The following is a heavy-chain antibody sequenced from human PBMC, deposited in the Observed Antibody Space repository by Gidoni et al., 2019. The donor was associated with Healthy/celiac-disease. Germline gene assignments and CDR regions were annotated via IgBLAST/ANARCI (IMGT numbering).Heavy chain of an antibody. CDR3: ARALLRFLEWSPVDY. D-gene: IGHD3-3*01. Sequence: QFQLVGSGGGVVQPGRSLRLSSAASGFTSGSYAMHWVRQAPGKGLEWVAVISYDGSNKYYADSVKGRFTISRDNSKNTLYLQMNSLRDEDTAVYYCARALLRFLEWSPVDYWGQGTLVTVSS. J-gene: IGHJ4*02. CDR2: ISYDGSNK. CDR1: GFTSGSYA. V-gene: IGHV3-30*04.